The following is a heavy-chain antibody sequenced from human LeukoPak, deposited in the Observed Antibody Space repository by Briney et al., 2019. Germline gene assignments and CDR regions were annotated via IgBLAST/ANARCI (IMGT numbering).Heavy chain of an antibody. CDR3: ARDIYGDEDFDY. J-gene: IGHJ4*02. D-gene: IGHD3-10*01. CDR2: ITSSGDIK. CDR1: GFTFTTYE. Sequence: QAGGSLRLSCATSGFTFTTYEMNWVRQAPGKGLEWVSYITSSGDIKTYADPVKGRFTMSRDDAKNSVYLQMNSLRPEDTAVYYCARDIYGDEDFDYWGQGTLVSVSS. V-gene: IGHV3-48*03.